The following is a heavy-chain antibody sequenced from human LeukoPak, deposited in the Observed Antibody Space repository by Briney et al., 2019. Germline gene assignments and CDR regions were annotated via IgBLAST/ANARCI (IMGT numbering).Heavy chain of an antibody. CDR3: ARSGHYYDSSGYYRYRLDY. J-gene: IGHJ4*02. V-gene: IGHV4-34*01. CDR2: INHSGST. CDR1: GGSISSYY. Sequence: SETLSLTCTVSGGSISSYYWSWIRQPPGKGLEWIGEINHSGSTNYNPSLKSRVTISVDTSKNQFSLKLSSVTAADTAVYYCARSGHYYDSSGYYRYRLDYWGQGTLVTVSS. D-gene: IGHD3-22*01.